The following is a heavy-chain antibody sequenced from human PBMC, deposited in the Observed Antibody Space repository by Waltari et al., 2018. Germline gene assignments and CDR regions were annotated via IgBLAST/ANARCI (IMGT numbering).Heavy chain of an antibody. Sequence: EVQLVESGGGLVQPGRSLRLSCAASGFTFDDYAMPWVRPAPGKGLEWVSGISWNSGSIGYADSVKGRFTISRDNAKNSLYLQMNSLRAEDTALYYCAKDSSSWYGGAFDIWGQGTMVTVSS. CDR3: AKDSSSWYGGAFDI. J-gene: IGHJ3*02. V-gene: IGHV3-9*01. CDR2: ISWNSGSI. CDR1: GFTFDDYA. D-gene: IGHD6-13*01.